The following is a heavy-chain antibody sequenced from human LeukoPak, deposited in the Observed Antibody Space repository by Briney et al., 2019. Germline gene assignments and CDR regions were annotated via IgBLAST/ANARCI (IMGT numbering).Heavy chain of an antibody. CDR2: IYYSGST. Sequence: LRLSCAASGFTFSSYEMNWVRQAPGKGLEWIGSIYYSGSTYYNPSLKSRVTISVDTSKNQFSLKLSSVTAADTAVYYCASDQSIAARPFDYWGQGILVTVSS. CDR3: ASDQSIAARPFDY. V-gene: IGHV4-39*07. D-gene: IGHD6-6*01. J-gene: IGHJ4*02. CDR1: GFTFSSYE.